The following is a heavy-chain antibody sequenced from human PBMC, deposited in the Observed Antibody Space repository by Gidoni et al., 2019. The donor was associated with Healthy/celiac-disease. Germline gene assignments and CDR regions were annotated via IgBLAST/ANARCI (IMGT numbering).Heavy chain of an antibody. J-gene: IGHJ5*02. CDR3: ARTRRDYGDYGEELSDWFDP. V-gene: IGHV1-18*01. CDR1: GYTFTSYG. CDR2: ISAYNGNT. Sequence: QVQLVQSGAEVKKPGASVKVSCKASGYTFTSYGISWVRQAPGQGLEWMGWISAYNGNTNYAQKLQGRVTMTTDTSTSTAYMELRSLRSDDTAVYYCARTRRDYGDYGEELSDWFDPWGQGTLVTVSS. D-gene: IGHD4-17*01.